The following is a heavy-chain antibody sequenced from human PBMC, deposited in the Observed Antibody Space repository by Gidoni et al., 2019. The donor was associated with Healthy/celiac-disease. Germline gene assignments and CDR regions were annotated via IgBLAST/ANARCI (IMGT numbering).Heavy chain of an antibody. CDR3: AHNLGAHSSGWTNYFDY. CDR1: GFSLSTSGVG. V-gene: IGHV2-5*01. Sequence: QITLKESGPTLVKPTQTLTLTCTFSGFSLSTSGVGVGWIRQPPGKALEWLALIYWNDDKRYSPSLKSRLTITKDTSKNQVVLTMTNMDPVDTATYYCAHNLGAHSSGWTNYFDYWGQGTLVTVSS. CDR2: IYWNDDK. J-gene: IGHJ4*02. D-gene: IGHD6-19*01.